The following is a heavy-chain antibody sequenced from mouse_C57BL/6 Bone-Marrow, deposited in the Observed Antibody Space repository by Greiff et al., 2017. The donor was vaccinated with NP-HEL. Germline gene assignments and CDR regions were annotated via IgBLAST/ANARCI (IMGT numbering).Heavy chain of an antibody. CDR1: GFNIKDDY. Sequence: VTLKESGAELVRPGASVKLSCTASGFNIKDDYMHWVKQRPEQGLEWIGWIDPENGDTEYASKFQGKATITADTSSNTAYLQLSSLTSEDTAVYYCTKDWDGPWFAYWGQGTLVTVSA. CDR3: TKDWDGPWFAY. J-gene: IGHJ3*01. D-gene: IGHD4-1*01. V-gene: IGHV14-4*01. CDR2: IDPENGDT.